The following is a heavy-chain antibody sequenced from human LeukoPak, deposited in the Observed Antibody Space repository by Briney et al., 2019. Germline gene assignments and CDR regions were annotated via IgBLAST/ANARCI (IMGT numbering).Heavy chain of an antibody. CDR2: ISSSSSDT. Sequence: GGSLRLSCAASGFTFSDSYMSWIRRAPGKGLEWVSYISSSSSDTNYADSVKGRFTISRDSSKNSLYLQMNSLRTEDTALYYCTKLASSSSAFDIWGQGTMVTVSS. D-gene: IGHD6-6*01. J-gene: IGHJ3*02. CDR1: GFTFSDSY. V-gene: IGHV3-11*03. CDR3: TKLASSSSAFDI.